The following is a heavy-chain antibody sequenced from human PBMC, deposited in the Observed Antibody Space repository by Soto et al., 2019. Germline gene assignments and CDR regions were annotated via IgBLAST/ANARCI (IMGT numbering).Heavy chain of an antibody. CDR1: GYTFTAYY. CDR3: ARDKVGPTSGAFDY. J-gene: IGHJ4*01. CDR2: INSSGGRT. D-gene: IGHD1-26*01. Sequence: QVRLVQSGAEVKKPGASVKVSCKASGYTFTAYYIHWVRQAPGHGLEWMGIINSSGGRTTYAQKSPDRLTVTRDTSTSTVYMDLSSLRSEDSAVYYCARDKVGPTSGAFDYWGHGTLVTVSS. V-gene: IGHV1-46*01.